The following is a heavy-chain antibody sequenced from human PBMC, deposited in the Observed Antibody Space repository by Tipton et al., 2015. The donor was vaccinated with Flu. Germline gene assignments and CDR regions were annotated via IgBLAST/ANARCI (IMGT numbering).Heavy chain of an antibody. J-gene: IGHJ1*01. Sequence: SLRLSCEASGFTFNDYYLTWIRQTPGTGLEWVSYISPSSSYIDYADSVAGRFTVSRDHTKQSIYLQMNSLRPEDSAVYYCARATKWGHCGGGNCRPEYLQDWGQGTRVIVSS. CDR1: GFTFNDYY. D-gene: IGHD2-21*02. CDR3: ARATKWGHCGGGNCRPEYLQD. V-gene: IGHV3-11*06. CDR2: ISPSSSYI.